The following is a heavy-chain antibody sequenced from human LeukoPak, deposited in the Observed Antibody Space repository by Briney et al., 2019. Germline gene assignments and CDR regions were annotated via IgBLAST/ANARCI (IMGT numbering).Heavy chain of an antibody. J-gene: IGHJ4*02. CDR1: GFTVSSNY. D-gene: IGHD2-15*01. CDR2: IYSGGST. Sequence: GGSLRLSCAASGFTVSSNYMSWVRQAPGKGLEWVSVIYSGGSTYYADSVKGRFTISRDNSKNTLYLQMNSLRAEDTAVYYCAKDWSLLLEVYFDYWGQGTLVTVSS. V-gene: IGHV3-53*01. CDR3: AKDWSLLLEVYFDY.